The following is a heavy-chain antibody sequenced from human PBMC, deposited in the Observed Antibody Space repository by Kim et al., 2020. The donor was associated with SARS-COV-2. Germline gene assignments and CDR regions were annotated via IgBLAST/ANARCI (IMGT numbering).Heavy chain of an antibody. V-gene: IGHV3-21*01. Sequence: GGSLRLSCAASGFTFSSYSMNWVRQAPGKGLEWVSSISSSSSYIYYADSVKGRFTISRDNAKNSLYLQMNSLRAEDTAVYYCARDHDSSGYITNPTTFDYWGQGTLVTVSS. J-gene: IGHJ4*02. CDR2: ISSSSSYI. CDR1: GFTFSSYS. CDR3: ARDHDSSGYITNPTTFDY. D-gene: IGHD3-22*01.